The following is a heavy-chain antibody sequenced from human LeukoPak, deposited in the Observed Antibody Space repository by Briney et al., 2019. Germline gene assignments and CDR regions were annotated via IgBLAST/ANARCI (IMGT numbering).Heavy chain of an antibody. J-gene: IGHJ2*01. CDR1: GFTFSSYA. CDR2: IYYSGST. D-gene: IGHD6-19*01. V-gene: IGHV4-59*01. Sequence: GSLRLSCAASGFTFSSYAMTWIRQPPGKGLEWIAYIYYSGSTKCNPSLKSRVTISSDTSTNQFSLKLSSVTAADTAVYYCARVSGYSSGWDPYYWYFDLWGRGTLVTVSS. CDR3: ARVSGYSSGWDPYYWYFDL.